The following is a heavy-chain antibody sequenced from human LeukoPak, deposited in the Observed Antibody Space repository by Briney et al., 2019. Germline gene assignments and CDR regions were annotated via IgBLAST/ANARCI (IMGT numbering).Heavy chain of an antibody. CDR1: GFTFSSYE. Sequence: PGGSLRLSCAASGFTFSSYEMNWVRQAPGKGLEWVSYISSSGSTIYYADSVKGRFTISRDNAKNSLYLQMNSLRAEDTAVYYCARDPSSGWYRMGSYFDYWGQGTLVTVSS. V-gene: IGHV3-48*03. CDR3: ARDPSSGWYRMGSYFDY. CDR2: ISSSGSTI. J-gene: IGHJ4*02. D-gene: IGHD6-19*01.